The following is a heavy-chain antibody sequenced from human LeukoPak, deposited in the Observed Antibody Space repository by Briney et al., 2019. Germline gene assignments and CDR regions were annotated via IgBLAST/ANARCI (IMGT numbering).Heavy chain of an antibody. Sequence: GGSLRLSCAASGFTFSSYGMSWVRQAPGKGLEWVSGISGGGITTDYADSVKGRFTIPRDNSKNTLYLQMNSLRAEDTAVYYCARVEGRFGELPNNWFDPWGQGTLVTVSS. CDR3: ARVEGRFGELPNNWFDP. V-gene: IGHV3-23*01. D-gene: IGHD3-10*01. CDR2: ISGGGITT. J-gene: IGHJ5*02. CDR1: GFTFSSYG.